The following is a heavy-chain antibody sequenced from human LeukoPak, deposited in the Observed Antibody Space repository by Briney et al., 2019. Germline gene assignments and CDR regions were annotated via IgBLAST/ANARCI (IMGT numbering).Heavy chain of an antibody. D-gene: IGHD3-16*02. CDR1: GGTFSSYA. CDR3: ARDTSVLGGMITFGGVFAY. Sequence: GSSVKVSCKASGGTFSSYAISWVRQAPGQGLEWMGRIIPIFGTANYAQKFQGRVTITTDESTSTAYMELSSLRSEDTAVYYCARDTSVLGGMITFGGVFAYWGQGTLVTVSS. V-gene: IGHV1-69*05. J-gene: IGHJ4*02. CDR2: IIPIFGTA.